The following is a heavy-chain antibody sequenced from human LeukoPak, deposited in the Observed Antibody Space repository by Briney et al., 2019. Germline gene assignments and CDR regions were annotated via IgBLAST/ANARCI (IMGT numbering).Heavy chain of an antibody. J-gene: IGHJ3*02. Sequence: PGGSLRLSCAASGLTFSDYAMHWVRQAPGKGLEWVAVIWYDGSNKYYADSVKGRFTISRDNSKNTLYLQMNSLRAEDTAVYYCARIKDIVVGGHGAFDIWGQGTMVTVSS. CDR3: ARIKDIVVGGHGAFDI. V-gene: IGHV3-33*01. CDR1: GLTFSDYA. CDR2: IWYDGSNK. D-gene: IGHD2-15*01.